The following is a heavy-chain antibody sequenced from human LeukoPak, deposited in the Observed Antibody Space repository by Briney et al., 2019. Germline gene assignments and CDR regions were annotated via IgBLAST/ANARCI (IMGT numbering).Heavy chain of an antibody. J-gene: IGHJ4*02. CDR3: AKGSGWYGGGDY. V-gene: IGHV3-23*01. D-gene: IGHD6-19*01. Sequence: GGSLRLSGAASGFTFSSYAMSWVRQAPGQGLEWVSAISGSGGSTYYADSVKGRFTISRDNSKNTLYLQMNSLRAEDTAVYYCAKGSGWYGGGDYWGQGTLVTVSS. CDR2: ISGSGGST. CDR1: GFTFSSYA.